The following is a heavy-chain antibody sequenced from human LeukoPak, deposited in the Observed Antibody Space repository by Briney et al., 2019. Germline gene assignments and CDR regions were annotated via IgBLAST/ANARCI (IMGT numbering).Heavy chain of an antibody. J-gene: IGHJ3*02. Sequence: PSETLSLTCAVYGGSFSGYYWSWIRQPPGKGLEWIGEINHSGSTNYNPSLKSRVTISVDTSKNQFSLTLNSVTAADTAVYYCARDFSAAFDIWGQGTMVTVSS. V-gene: IGHV4-34*01. D-gene: IGHD2/OR15-2a*01. CDR2: INHSGST. CDR1: GGSFSGYY. CDR3: ARDFSAAFDI.